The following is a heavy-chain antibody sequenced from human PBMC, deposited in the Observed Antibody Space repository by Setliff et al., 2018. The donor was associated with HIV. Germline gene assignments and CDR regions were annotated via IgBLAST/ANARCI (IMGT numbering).Heavy chain of an antibody. CDR3: ARCYYDSSGPTDAFDI. CDR2: INPSGGST. V-gene: IGHV1-46*01. Sequence: ASVKVSCKASGYTFTDYYMHWVRQAPGQGLEWMGIINPSGGSTTYAQKIQGRLTMTRDTSRSTVYMELSSLRSEDTAVYYCARCYYDSSGPTDAFDIWGQGTVVTVSS. D-gene: IGHD3-22*01. CDR1: GYTFTDYY. J-gene: IGHJ3*02.